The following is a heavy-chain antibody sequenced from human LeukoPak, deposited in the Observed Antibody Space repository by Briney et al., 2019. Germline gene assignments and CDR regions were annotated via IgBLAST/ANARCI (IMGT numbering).Heavy chain of an antibody. V-gene: IGHV3-21*01. CDR2: ISSSSSYI. J-gene: IGHJ6*02. CDR1: GFTFSSYS. D-gene: IGHD3-3*01. CDR3: ARDTEITIFGEVTGYYGMDV. Sequence: GGSLRLSCAASGFTFSSYSMNWVRQAPGKGLEWVSSISSSSSYIYYADSVKGRFTISRDNAKNSLYLQMNSLRAEDTAVYYCARDTEITIFGEVTGYYGMDVWGQGTTVTVSS.